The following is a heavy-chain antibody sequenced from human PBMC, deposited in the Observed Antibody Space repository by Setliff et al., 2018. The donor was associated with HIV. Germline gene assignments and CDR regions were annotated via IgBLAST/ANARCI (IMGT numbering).Heavy chain of an antibody. CDR3: AKRKGNYDYYFDY. Sequence: ASVKVSCKASGYTFTSYAISWVRQAPGQGLEWMGWISPYNGNRYYAPKLHGRVTMTTDTSTTTAYMELTSLRSDDTAVYYCAKRKGNYDYYFDYWGQGTLVTVSS. J-gene: IGHJ4*02. CDR1: GYTFTSYA. D-gene: IGHD4-4*01. CDR2: ISPYNGNR. V-gene: IGHV1-18*01.